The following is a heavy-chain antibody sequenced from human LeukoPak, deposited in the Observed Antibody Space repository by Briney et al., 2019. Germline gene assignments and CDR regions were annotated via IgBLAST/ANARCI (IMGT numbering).Heavy chain of an antibody. CDR3: ASSIVVVPAANPNGGGY. J-gene: IGHJ4*02. Sequence: GGSLRLSCAASGFTFKNNWMAWVRQAPGKGLEWVSSISSSSSYIYYADSVKGRFTISRDNAKNSLYLQMNSLRAEDTAVYYCASSIVVVPAANPNGGGYWGQGTLVTVSS. CDR1: GFTFKNNW. V-gene: IGHV3-21*01. CDR2: ISSSSSYI. D-gene: IGHD2-2*01.